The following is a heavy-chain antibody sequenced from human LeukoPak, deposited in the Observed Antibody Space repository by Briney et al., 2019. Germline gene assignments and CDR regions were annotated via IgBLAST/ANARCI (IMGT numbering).Heavy chain of an antibody. Sequence: ASVKVSCKASGYTFSSYGISWVRQAPGQGLEWMGWISGYNGKTNYAQKVQGRVTMTTDTSTSTAYMELRSLRFDDTAVYFCARDHYGDQDYYYYYMDVWGQGTLVTVSS. CDR1: GYTFSSYG. CDR2: ISGYNGKT. D-gene: IGHD4-17*01. CDR3: ARDHYGDQDYYYYYMDV. J-gene: IGHJ6*03. V-gene: IGHV1-18*01.